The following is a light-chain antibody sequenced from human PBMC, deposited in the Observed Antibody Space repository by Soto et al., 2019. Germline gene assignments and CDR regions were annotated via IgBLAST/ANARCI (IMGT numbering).Light chain of an antibody. J-gene: IGLJ2*01. CDR3: CSHSKSGTFEWV. V-gene: IGLV2-23*02. Sequence: QSVLTQPASVSGSPGQSITISCTGISSDVETDNLVSWYQQHPGKPPQLIIYEVTKRPSGVSDRFSGSKSGNTASLTISGLQADDEADYSCCSHSKSGTFEWVFGGGTQLTVL. CDR2: EVT. CDR1: SSDVETDNL.